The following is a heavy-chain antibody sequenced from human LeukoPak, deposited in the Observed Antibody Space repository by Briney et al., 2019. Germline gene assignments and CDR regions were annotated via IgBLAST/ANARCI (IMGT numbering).Heavy chain of an antibody. CDR1: GGSISSSSYY. CDR3: ARASIGPKWNYYLRTYNWFDP. V-gene: IGHV4-39*07. CDR2: IYYSGST. J-gene: IGHJ5*02. Sequence: SETLSLTCTVSGGSISSSSYYWGWIRQPPGKGLEWIGSIYYSGSTYYNPSLKSRVTISVDTSKNQFSLKLSSVTAADTAVYYCARASIGPKWNYYLRTYNWFDPWGQGTLVTVSS. D-gene: IGHD1-7*01.